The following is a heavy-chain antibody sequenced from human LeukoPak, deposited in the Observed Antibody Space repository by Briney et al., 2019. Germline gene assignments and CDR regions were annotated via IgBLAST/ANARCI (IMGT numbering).Heavy chain of an antibody. CDR2: IIPILGTA. Sequence: SVKVSCKASGGTFSSYAISWVRQAPGQGLEWMGGIIPILGTANYAQKFQGRVTITADESTSTAYMELSSLRSEDTAVYYCARGSADIVATDYYGMDVWGQGTTVTVSS. V-gene: IGHV1-69*13. D-gene: IGHD5-12*01. CDR1: GGTFSSYA. J-gene: IGHJ6*02. CDR3: ARGSADIVATDYYGMDV.